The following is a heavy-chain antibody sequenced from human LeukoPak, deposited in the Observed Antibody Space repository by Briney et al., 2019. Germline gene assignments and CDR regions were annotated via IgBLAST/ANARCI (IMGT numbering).Heavy chain of an antibody. J-gene: IGHJ4*02. CDR3: ARDGDLCCLDY. CDR1: GYTFTGYY. D-gene: IGHD7-27*01. Sequence: ASVKVSCKASGYTFTGYYIHWVRQAPGQGLEWMGWINPNSGDTNYSQKFQGRVTMTRDTSISTAYMELSRLRSDDTAVYYCARDGDLCCLDYWGQGTLVTVSS. CDR2: INPNSGDT. V-gene: IGHV1-2*02.